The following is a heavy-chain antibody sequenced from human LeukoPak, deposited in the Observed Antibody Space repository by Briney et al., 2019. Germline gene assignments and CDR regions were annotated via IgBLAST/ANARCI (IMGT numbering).Heavy chain of an antibody. CDR2: IIPIFGTA. J-gene: IGHJ6*02. Sequence: SVKVSCKASGGTFSSYAISWVRQAPGQGLEWMGGIIPIFGTANYAQKFQGRVTITADESTSTAYMELSSLRSEDTAVYYCARGARMEWLLVVFGYYYYGMDVWGQGTTVTVSS. D-gene: IGHD3-3*01. CDR1: GGTFSSYA. CDR3: ARGARMEWLLVVFGYYYYGMDV. V-gene: IGHV1-69*13.